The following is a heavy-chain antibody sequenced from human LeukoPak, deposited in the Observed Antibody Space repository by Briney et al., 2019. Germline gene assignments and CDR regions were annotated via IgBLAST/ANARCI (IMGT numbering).Heavy chain of an antibody. V-gene: IGHV4-39*01. CDR2: IYYSAST. CDR3: ATLVVLAGTPSIDC. Sequence: KTSETLSLTCTVSGGSISSSSHYWGWIRQPPGKGLEWIGSIYYSASTFYNPSLKGRVTMSVDTSKNQFSLKLRSVTAADTAMYYCATLVVLAGTPSIDCWGQGTLVTVSS. CDR1: GGSISSSSHY. D-gene: IGHD2-15*01. J-gene: IGHJ4*02.